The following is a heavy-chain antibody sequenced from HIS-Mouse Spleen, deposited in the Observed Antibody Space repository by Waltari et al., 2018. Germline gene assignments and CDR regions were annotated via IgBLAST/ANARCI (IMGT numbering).Heavy chain of an antibody. V-gene: IGHV4-39*07. CDR2: IYYSGST. Sequence: QLQLQESGPGLVKPSETLSLPCTVSGAPISSSSYYWGWIRQPPGKGLEWIGSIYYSGSTYYNPSLKSRVTISVDTSKNQFSLKLSSVTAADTAVYYCAREIPYSSSWYDWYFDLWGRGTLVTVSS. J-gene: IGHJ2*01. D-gene: IGHD6-13*01. CDR3: AREIPYSSSWYDWYFDL. CDR1: GAPISSSSYY.